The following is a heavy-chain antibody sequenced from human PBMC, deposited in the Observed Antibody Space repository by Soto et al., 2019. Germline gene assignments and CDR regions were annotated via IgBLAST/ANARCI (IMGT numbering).Heavy chain of an antibody. D-gene: IGHD2-15*01. V-gene: IGHV2-70*11. CDR1: GFSLSTSGMC. Sequence: SGPTLVNPTHTLTLTCTFSGFSLSTSGMCVSWIRQPPGKALEWLARIDWDDDKYYSTSLKTRLTISKDTSKNQVVLTMTNMDPVDTATYYCARLRSYCSGGSCYGLEPWGQGTLVTVSS. J-gene: IGHJ5*02. CDR2: IDWDDDK. CDR3: ARLRSYCSGGSCYGLEP.